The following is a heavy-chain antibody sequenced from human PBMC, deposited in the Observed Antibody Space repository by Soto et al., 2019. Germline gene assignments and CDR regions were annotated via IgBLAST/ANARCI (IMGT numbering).Heavy chain of an antibody. J-gene: IGHJ4*02. CDR2: INHSGST. CDR1: GGSFSDYY. V-gene: IGHV4-34*02. Sequence: QVQLQQWGAGLLKPSETLSLTCAVYGGSFSDYYWSWIRQPPGKGLEWIGEINHSGSTIYNPSLKGRVTMSVDTSKIQFSLSLTSVTAADTAVYYCARGGCSGGSCYRPFFSDWGQGTLVTVSS. D-gene: IGHD2-15*01. CDR3: ARGGCSGGSCYRPFFSD.